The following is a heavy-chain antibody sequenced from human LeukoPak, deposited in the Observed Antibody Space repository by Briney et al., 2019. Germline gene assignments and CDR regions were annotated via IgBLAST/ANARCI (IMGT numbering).Heavy chain of an antibody. CDR2: IYHSGST. CDR3: AREYSTSSEGDYFDY. CDR1: GASIPPYH. V-gene: IGHV4-59*01. D-gene: IGHD6-6*01. J-gene: IGHJ4*02. Sequence: SETLSLTCTVSGASIPPYHWTWIRPPPGKGLEWIGYIYHSGSTNYNPSLKSRVTISLDTSSNQFSLRLSSVTAADTAVYFCAREYSTSSEGDYFDYWGQGSLVTVSS.